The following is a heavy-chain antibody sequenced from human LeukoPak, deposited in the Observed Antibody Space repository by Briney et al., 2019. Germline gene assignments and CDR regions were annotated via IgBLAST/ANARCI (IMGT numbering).Heavy chain of an antibody. D-gene: IGHD5-12*01. V-gene: IGHV3-30*04. CDR3: AKDRVEIATYFFDY. CDR2: ISYDGRDT. CDR1: GFTFSRFA. Sequence: GGSLRLSRAASGFTFSRFALHWVRQAPGKGLEWVAVISYDGRDTHYADSVKGRFTISRDNSKNTLYLQMNSLRPEDTAVYYCAKDRVEIATYFFDYWGQGTLVTVSS. J-gene: IGHJ4*02.